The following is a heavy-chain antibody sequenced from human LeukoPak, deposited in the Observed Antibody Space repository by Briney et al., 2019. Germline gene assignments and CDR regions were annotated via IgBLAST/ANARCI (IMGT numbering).Heavy chain of an antibody. V-gene: IGHV3-48*04. CDR1: GFTFSSYS. D-gene: IGHD3-22*01. CDR2: ISSSSSTI. Sequence: RGSLRLSCAASGFTFSSYSMNWVRQAPGKGLEWVSYISSSSSTIYYADSVKGRFTISRDNAKNSLYLQMNSLRAEDTAVYYCARDENRDSSGYYYVSWFDPWGQGTLVTVSS. CDR3: ARDENRDSSGYYYVSWFDP. J-gene: IGHJ5*02.